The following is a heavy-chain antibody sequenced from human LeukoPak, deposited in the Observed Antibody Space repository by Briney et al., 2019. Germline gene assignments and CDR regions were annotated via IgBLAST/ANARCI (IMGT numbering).Heavy chain of an antibody. CDR2: FDNSGST. D-gene: IGHD6-13*01. V-gene: IGHV4-39*01. Sequence: GSLRLSCAASGFTFSNYWMSWVRQAPGKGLEWIGSFDNSGSTYYNPSLKSRVTIPVDTSKDQFSLKLTSVTAADTAVYYCARPPGIAAAWFDPWGQGTLVTVSS. CDR1: GFTFSNYW. J-gene: IGHJ5*02. CDR3: ARPPGIAAAWFDP.